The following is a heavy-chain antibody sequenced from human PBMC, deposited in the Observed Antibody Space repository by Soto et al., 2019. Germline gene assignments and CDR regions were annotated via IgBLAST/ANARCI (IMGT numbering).Heavy chain of an antibody. D-gene: IGHD3-3*01. CDR1: GFIFSSYA. J-gene: IGHJ6*02. CDR2: ISVSGGST. Sequence: GGSLRLSCTASGFIFSSYAMSWVRQAPGKGLEWVSGISVSGGSTYYVDSVKGRFTISRDNSKSTLYLQMNSLRAEDTAVYYCAKDGDFWSGTDYYGMDVWGQGTTVTVS. V-gene: IGHV3-23*01. CDR3: AKDGDFWSGTDYYGMDV.